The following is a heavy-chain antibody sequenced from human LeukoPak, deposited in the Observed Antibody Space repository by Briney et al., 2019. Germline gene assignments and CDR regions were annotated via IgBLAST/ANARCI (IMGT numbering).Heavy chain of an antibody. CDR2: IYYSGST. Sequence: SETLSLTCTVSGGSISSYYWSWIRQPPGKGLEWIGYIYYSGSTNYNPSLKSRVTISVDTSKNQFSLKLSSVTAADTAVYYCARDAPSGYGFDYWGQGTLVTVSS. CDR1: GGSISSYY. CDR3: ARDAPSGYGFDY. V-gene: IGHV4-59*01. J-gene: IGHJ4*02. D-gene: IGHD5-12*01.